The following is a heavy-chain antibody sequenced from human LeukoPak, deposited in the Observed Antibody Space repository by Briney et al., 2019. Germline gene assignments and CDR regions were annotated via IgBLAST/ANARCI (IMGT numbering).Heavy chain of an antibody. V-gene: IGHV4-30-4*01. Sequence: PSETLSLTCTVSGGSTSSGDYYWSWIRQPPGKGLEWIGYIYYSGSTYYNPSLKSRVTISVDTSKNQFSLKLSSVTAADTAVYYCARDFAPGDYVWGSYRYTGGYWGQGTLVTVSS. CDR1: GGSTSSGDYY. CDR3: ARDFAPGDYVWGSYRYTGGY. D-gene: IGHD3-16*02. J-gene: IGHJ4*02. CDR2: IYYSGST.